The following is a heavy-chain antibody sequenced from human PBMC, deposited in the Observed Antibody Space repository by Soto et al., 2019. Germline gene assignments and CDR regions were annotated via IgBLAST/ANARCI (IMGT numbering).Heavy chain of an antibody. CDR1: GGSISSYY. V-gene: IGHV4-59*01. D-gene: IGHD6-13*01. Sequence: SETLSLTCTVSGGSISSYYWSWIRQPPGKGLEWIGYIYYSGSTNYNPSLKSRVTISVDTSKNQFSLKLSSVTAADTAVYYCARIRGRWSTRWFDPWGQGTLVTVSS. J-gene: IGHJ5*02. CDR2: IYYSGST. CDR3: ARIRGRWSTRWFDP.